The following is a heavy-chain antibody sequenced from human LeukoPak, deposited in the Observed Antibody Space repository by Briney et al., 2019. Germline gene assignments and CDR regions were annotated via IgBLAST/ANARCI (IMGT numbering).Heavy chain of an antibody. Sequence: GGSLRLSCAASGFTFSSYGMHWVRQAPGKGLEWVAVISYDGSNKYYADSVKGRFTISRDNSKNTLYLQMNSLRAEDTAVYYCAKHYDSSGYGVICWGQGTLVTVSS. D-gene: IGHD3-22*01. CDR3: AKHYDSSGYGVIC. CDR1: GFTFSSYG. V-gene: IGHV3-30*18. J-gene: IGHJ4*02. CDR2: ISYDGSNK.